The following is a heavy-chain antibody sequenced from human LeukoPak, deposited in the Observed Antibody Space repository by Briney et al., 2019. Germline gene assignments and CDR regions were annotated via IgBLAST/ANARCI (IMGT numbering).Heavy chain of an antibody. J-gene: IGHJ4*02. CDR2: IYYSGST. Sequence: SESLSLTCTVSGGSISSYYWSWVRPPPGEGLEWGGYIYYSGSTNYNPSLKSRVTISVDKSKNQFSLKLSSVTAADTAVYYCARTSDFWSGYYSDYWGQGTLVTVSS. V-gene: IGHV4-59*12. CDR1: GGSISSYY. D-gene: IGHD3-3*01. CDR3: ARTSDFWSGYYSDY.